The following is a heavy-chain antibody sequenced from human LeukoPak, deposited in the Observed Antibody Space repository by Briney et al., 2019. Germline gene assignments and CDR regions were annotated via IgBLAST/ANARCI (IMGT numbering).Heavy chain of an antibody. V-gene: IGHV3-74*01. CDR1: GFTFSSYW. Sequence: GGSLRLSCAASGFTFSSYWMHWVRQAPGKGLVWVSRINSDGSSTSYADSVKGRFTISRDNAKNTLYLQMNSLRAEDTAVYYCVRDPVSSGYDRAQIYYYYGMDVWGQGTTVTVSS. D-gene: IGHD5-12*01. J-gene: IGHJ6*02. CDR3: VRDPVSSGYDRAQIYYYYGMDV. CDR2: INSDGSST.